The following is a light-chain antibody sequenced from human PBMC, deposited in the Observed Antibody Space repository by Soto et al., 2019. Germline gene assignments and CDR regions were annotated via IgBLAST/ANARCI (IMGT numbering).Light chain of an antibody. J-gene: IGKJ1*01. CDR1: ARLLHKNGYNH. V-gene: IGKV2-28*01. CDR3: MQPLENFRT. CDR2: FGS. Sequence: IVMTQYPLPLSVTPGEAASISCICSARLLHKNGYNHGDWYMQEPGQCPQRLICFGSNRASGVPDRFSGSGSDTYFTLEISRVEADDVGVYYCMQPLENFRTFGQGTKVDI.